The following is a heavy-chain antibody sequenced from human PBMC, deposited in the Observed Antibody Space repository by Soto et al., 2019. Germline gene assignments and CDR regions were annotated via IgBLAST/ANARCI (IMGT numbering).Heavy chain of an antibody. V-gene: IGHV3-33*01. CDR3: ARDIRSAYFDY. CDR1: GFTFSNYG. J-gene: IGHJ4*02. CDR2: MFYDGSNN. Sequence: GGSLRLSCAASGFTFSNYGMHWVRQAPGKGLEWVAVMFYDGSNNYYADSVKGRFTISRDNSKNTLYLQMSSLRVEDTAVYYCARDIRSAYFDYWGQGT. D-gene: IGHD2-21*01.